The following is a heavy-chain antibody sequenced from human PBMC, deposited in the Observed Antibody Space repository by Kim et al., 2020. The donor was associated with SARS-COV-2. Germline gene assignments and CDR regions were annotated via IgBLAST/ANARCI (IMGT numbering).Heavy chain of an antibody. CDR2: INHSGST. D-gene: IGHD2-21*01. CDR1: GGSFSGYY. CDR3: VGGGGHSVLVIVPLYREPFDY. V-gene: IGHV4-34*01. J-gene: IGHJ4*02. Sequence: SETLSLTCAVYGGSFSGYYWSWIRQPPGKGLEWIGEINHSGSTNYNPSLKSRVTISVDTSKNQFSLKLSSVTAADTAVYYCVGGGGHSVLVIVPLYREPFDYWGQGTLVTVSS.